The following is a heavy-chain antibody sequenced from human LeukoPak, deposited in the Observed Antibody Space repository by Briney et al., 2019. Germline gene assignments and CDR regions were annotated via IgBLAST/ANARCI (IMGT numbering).Heavy chain of an antibody. CDR3: ARPYCSGGSCYRNAFDI. D-gene: IGHD2-15*01. V-gene: IGHV5-51*01. CDR2: IYPGDSET. J-gene: IGHJ3*02. Sequence: GESLKISCKGSGYTFTSYWIGWVRQMPGKGLEWMGIIYPGDSETRYSPSFQGQVTISADKSISTAYLQWSSLKASDTAMYYCARPYCSGGSCYRNAFDIWGQGTLVTVSS. CDR1: GYTFTSYW.